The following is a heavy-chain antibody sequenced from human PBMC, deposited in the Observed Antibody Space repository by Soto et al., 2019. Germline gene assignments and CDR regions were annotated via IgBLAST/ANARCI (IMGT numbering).Heavy chain of an antibody. CDR2: INSGNGNT. D-gene: IGHD1-26*01. V-gene: IGHV1-3*01. CDR1: GYTFTSYA. CDR3: ASALKPGGSWKIDIDY. Sequence: ASVKVPCTASGYTFTSYAMHWVRQAPGQRLEWMGWINSGNGNTKYSQKFQGRVTITRDTSARTAYMELSSLRPEDTAVSYSASALKPGGSWKIDIDYGGQGTLVTV. J-gene: IGHJ4*02.